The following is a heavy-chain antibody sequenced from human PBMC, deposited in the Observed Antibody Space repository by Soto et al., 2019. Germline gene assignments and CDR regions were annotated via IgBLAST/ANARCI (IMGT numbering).Heavy chain of an antibody. CDR2: IYYSGST. CDR1: GGSISSDY. CDR3: ARQGPVAYSSSWYYFDF. J-gene: IGHJ4*02. Sequence: QVQLQESGPGLVKPSETLSLTCTVSGGSISSDYWSWIRQPPGKGLEWIGYIYYSGSTNYNPSLKSRGTISVDTSKNQFSLKLSSVTAADTAVDYCARQGPVAYSSSWYYFDFWGQGTLVTVSS. D-gene: IGHD6-13*01. V-gene: IGHV4-59*08.